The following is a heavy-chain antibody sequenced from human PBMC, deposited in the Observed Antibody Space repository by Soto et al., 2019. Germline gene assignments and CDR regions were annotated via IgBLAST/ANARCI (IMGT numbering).Heavy chain of an antibody. CDR3: AKEGGLSGSYYISSSYYFDY. CDR2: ISGGGGTT. D-gene: IGHD1-26*01. J-gene: IGHJ4*02. CDR1: GFTFSSHV. Sequence: GGSLRLSCASSGFTFSSHVMNLVRQAPGKGLEWVAAISGGGGTTYYGDSVEGRFTMSRDNSKNTLYLQMNSLRAEDTSVYYCAKEGGLSGSYYISSSYYFDYWGQGTLVTVSS. V-gene: IGHV3-23*01.